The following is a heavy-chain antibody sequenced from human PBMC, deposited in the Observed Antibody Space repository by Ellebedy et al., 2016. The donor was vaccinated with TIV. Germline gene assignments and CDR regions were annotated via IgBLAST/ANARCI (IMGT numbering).Heavy chain of an antibody. Sequence: GGSLRLXCTASGFNFNTFFMSWVRQAPGKGLEWVSTISAGSDTTRLADSVKGRFTISRDSSKNSVYLRMNNLRVEDTAVYYCRQGHYADLWGQGTLVTVPS. CDR3: RQGHYADL. D-gene: IGHD4-17*01. CDR2: ISAGSDTT. V-gene: IGHV3-23*01. CDR1: GFNFNTFF. J-gene: IGHJ4*02.